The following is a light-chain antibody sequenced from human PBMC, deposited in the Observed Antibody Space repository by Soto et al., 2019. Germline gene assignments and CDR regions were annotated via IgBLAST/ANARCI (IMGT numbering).Light chain of an antibody. CDR3: QSYDSCLSRV. J-gene: IGLJ2*01. Sequence: QSVLTQPPSVSGAPGQRVTISCTGSSSNIGAGYDVHWYQQLPGTAPKLLIYGNSNRPSGVPDRFSGSKSGTSASLAITGLQAEDEADYYCQSYDSCLSRVFVGGTKLTVL. CDR1: SSNIGAGYD. V-gene: IGLV1-40*01. CDR2: GNS.